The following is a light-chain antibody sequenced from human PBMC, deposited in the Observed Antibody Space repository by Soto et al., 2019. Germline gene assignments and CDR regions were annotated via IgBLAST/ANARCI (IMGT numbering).Light chain of an antibody. J-gene: IGKJ4*01. Sequence: DIQMTQSPSSVSASVGDRVTITCRASQGSSSWLAWYQQKPGKAPNILIYAASSLQSGVPSRDSGSGSGTDFTLTISTLQPADFACYYCKQPNIFPLSFGGRTTVEIK. CDR3: KQPNIFPLS. V-gene: IGKV1-12*01. CDR2: AAS. CDR1: QGSSSW.